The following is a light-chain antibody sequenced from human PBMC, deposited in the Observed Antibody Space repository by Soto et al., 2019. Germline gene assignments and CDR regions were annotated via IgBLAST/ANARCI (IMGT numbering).Light chain of an antibody. CDR1: MRDVGAYNL. J-gene: IGLJ3*02. Sequence: QSALTQPASVSGSAGQSITISCSGTMRDVGAYNLFSWYQQPPGTAPKLIIYEVRNRPSVISSRFSGSRSGNTASLTISGLQSEDEGYYYCSAYTARSTLVFGGGTKLTVL. CDR2: EVR. CDR3: SAYTARSTLV. V-gene: IGLV2-14*01.